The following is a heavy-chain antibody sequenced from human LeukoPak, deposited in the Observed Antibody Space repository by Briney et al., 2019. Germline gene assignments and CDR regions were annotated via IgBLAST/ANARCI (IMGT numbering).Heavy chain of an antibody. CDR2: INPTSGGT. Sequence: ASVKVSCKASGYTFTGYYLHWVRQAPGQGPEWMGWINPTSGGTNYDQKFQGRVTMTRDTSITTAYMELSGLRPDDTAVYYCAKDVTPGDNVNDSWGQGTLVTVSS. D-gene: IGHD5-24*01. CDR1: GYTFTGYY. V-gene: IGHV1-2*02. J-gene: IGHJ4*02. CDR3: AKDVTPGDNVNDS.